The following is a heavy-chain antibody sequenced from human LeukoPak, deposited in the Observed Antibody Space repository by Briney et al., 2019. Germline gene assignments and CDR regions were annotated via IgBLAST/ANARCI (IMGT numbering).Heavy chain of an antibody. CDR3: AKHVVPAAKLDASDI. Sequence: PGGSLRLSCAASGFTFSKYAMSWVRQAPGKGLEWVSTIRGSGDSTYYADSVKGRFTIYRDSSKNTLYLQMDSLRAEDTAIYYCAKHVVPAAKLDASDIWGQGTMVTVSS. CDR2: IRGSGDST. D-gene: IGHD2-2*01. CDR1: GFTFSKYA. V-gene: IGHV3-23*01. J-gene: IGHJ3*02.